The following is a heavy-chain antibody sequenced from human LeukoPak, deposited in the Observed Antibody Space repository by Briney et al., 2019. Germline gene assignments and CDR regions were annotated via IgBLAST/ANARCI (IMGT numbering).Heavy chain of an antibody. V-gene: IGHV3-30*03. CDR2: ISHDGGNK. CDR1: GFAFSQFP. J-gene: IGHJ4*02. D-gene: IGHD4-17*01. CDR3: ARGHTAVTRHFDF. Sequence: GGSLRLSCVASGFAFSQFPVHWVRQAPGKRLEWVAFISHDGGNKKYGDSVKGRFTISRDNSKNTVYLQMNSLRPEDTALYYCARGHTAVTRHFDFWGQGTLVTVSS.